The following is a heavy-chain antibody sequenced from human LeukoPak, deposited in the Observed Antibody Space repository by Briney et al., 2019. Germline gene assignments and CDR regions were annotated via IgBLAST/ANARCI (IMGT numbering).Heavy chain of an antibody. CDR3: AELGITMIGGV. CDR1: GFTFSNYF. Sequence: GGSLRLSCAASGFTFSNYFMSWIRQAPGKGLDWVANIKQDGSEIYYVDSVKGRFTISRDNAKNSLYLQMNSLRAEDTAVYYCAELGITMIGGVWGKGTTVTISS. D-gene: IGHD3-10*02. CDR2: IKQDGSEI. V-gene: IGHV3-7*01. J-gene: IGHJ6*04.